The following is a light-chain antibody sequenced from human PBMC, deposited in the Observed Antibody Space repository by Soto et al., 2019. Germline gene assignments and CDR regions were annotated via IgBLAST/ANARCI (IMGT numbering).Light chain of an antibody. CDR1: QSVSSN. V-gene: IGKV3-15*01. Sequence: EIVMTQSPATLSVSPGERATLSCRASQSVSSNLAWYQQKPGQAPRLLIYGASTRATGIPARFSGSRSGTEFTLTISSLQSEDFAVYYCQQYTNWPRTFGKGTKVEIK. CDR2: GAS. J-gene: IGKJ1*01. CDR3: QQYTNWPRT.